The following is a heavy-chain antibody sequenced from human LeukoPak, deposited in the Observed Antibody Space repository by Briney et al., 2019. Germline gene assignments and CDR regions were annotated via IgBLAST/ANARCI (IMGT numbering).Heavy chain of an antibody. D-gene: IGHD5-12*01. Sequence: SETLSLTCAVSGGSISSGGHSWSWIRQPPGKGLEWIGYISYSGNTYYNPPLKSRVTISVDTSKNQFSLKLSSVTAADTAVYYCARVVYSGYDFRGAMDVWGKGTTVTVSS. CDR1: GGSISSGGHS. CDR3: ARVVYSGYDFRGAMDV. V-gene: IGHV4-30-4*07. CDR2: ISYSGNT. J-gene: IGHJ6*03.